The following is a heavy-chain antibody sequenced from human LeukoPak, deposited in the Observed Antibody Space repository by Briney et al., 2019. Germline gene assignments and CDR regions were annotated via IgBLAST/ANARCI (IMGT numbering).Heavy chain of an antibody. CDR2: INSDGSST. V-gene: IGHV3-74*01. Sequence: PGGSLRLSCAASGFTFSSYWMHWVRQAPGKGLVWVSRINSDGSSTSYADSVKGRFTISRDNAKNTLYLQMNSLRAEDTAVYYCAREYYDILTGIDYWGQGTLVTVSS. CDR1: GFTFSSYW. CDR3: AREYYDILTGIDY. J-gene: IGHJ4*02. D-gene: IGHD3-9*01.